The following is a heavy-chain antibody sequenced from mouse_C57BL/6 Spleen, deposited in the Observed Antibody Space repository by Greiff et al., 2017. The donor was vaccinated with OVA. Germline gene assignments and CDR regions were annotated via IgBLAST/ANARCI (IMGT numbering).Heavy chain of an antibody. D-gene: IGHD2-4*01. CDR2: IYPGSGNT. Sequence: QVQLKESGPELVKPGASVKISCKASGYSFTSYYIHWVKQRPGQGLEWIGWIYPGSGNTKYNEKFKGKATLTADTSSSTAYMQLSSLKSEDSAVYYCSRTLYLITGYFDYWGQGTTLTVSS. V-gene: IGHV1-66*01. CDR1: GYSFTSYY. J-gene: IGHJ2*01. CDR3: SRTLYLITGYFDY.